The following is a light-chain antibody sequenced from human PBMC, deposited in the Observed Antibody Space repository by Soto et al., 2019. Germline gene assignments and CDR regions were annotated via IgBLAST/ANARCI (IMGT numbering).Light chain of an antibody. CDR2: GAS. CDR3: QQYNNWPRT. V-gene: IGKV3-15*01. Sequence: EILMTQSPATLSVSPGERATLSCRASQSVSSDLAWYQQKPGQPPRLLIYGASTRATGIPARFSGSGSGTEFTLTISSLQSEDFAVYYCQQYNNWPRTFGQGTKVDIK. J-gene: IGKJ1*01. CDR1: QSVSSD.